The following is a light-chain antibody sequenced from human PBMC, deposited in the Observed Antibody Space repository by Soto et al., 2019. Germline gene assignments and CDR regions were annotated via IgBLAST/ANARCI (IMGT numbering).Light chain of an antibody. V-gene: IGLV2-14*01. J-gene: IGLJ3*02. CDR1: SSDIGHYKY. CDR2: EVS. Sequence: QSVLTQPASVSGSPGQSITISCTGTSSDIGHYKYVSWYQQRPGKGPTCLISEVSNRPSGVSSRFSGSKSGNTASLTISGHQAEDEANYYCCSYTTTNTWVFGGGTKVTVL. CDR3: CSYTTTNTWV.